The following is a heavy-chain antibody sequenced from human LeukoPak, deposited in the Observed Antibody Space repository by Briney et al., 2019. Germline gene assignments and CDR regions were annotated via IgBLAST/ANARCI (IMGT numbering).Heavy chain of an antibody. V-gene: IGHV3-48*02. D-gene: IGHD3-10*01. J-gene: IGHJ6*02. CDR3: ARDGWAGDRRSMDV. CDR1: GFTFSAYS. Sequence: SGGSLRLSCVVSGFTFSAYSVHWVRQAPGKGLEWVSYIHSGGSTKYYADSVQGRFTISRDNAKNSLYLQMNSLRDEDTAVYYCARDGWAGDRRSMDVWGQGTTVTVSS. CDR2: IHSGGSTK.